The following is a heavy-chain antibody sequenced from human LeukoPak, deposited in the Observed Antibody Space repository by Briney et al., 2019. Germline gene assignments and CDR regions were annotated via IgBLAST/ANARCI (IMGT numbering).Heavy chain of an antibody. Sequence: GSVKVSCKASGYTFTSYDINWVRQATGQGLEWMGWMNPNSGNTGYAQKFQGRVTMTRNTSISTAYMELSSLRSEDTAVYYCARGVAQYYDILTGYYYFDYWGQGTLVTVSS. CDR3: ARGVAQYYDILTGYYYFDY. CDR1: GYTFTSYD. J-gene: IGHJ4*02. V-gene: IGHV1-8*01. CDR2: MNPNSGNT. D-gene: IGHD3-9*01.